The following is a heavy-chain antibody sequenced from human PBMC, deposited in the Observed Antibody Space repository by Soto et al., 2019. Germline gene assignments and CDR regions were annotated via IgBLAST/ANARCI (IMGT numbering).Heavy chain of an antibody. CDR3: AISTVTTIDY. CDR2: IYYSGST. J-gene: IGHJ4*02. CDR1: GGSISSYY. Sequence: SETLSLTCTVSGGSISSYYWSWIRQPPGKGLEWIGYIYYSGSTNYNPSLKSRVTISVDTSKNQFSLKLSSVTAADTAVYYCAISTVTTIDYWGQGTLVTVSS. V-gene: IGHV4-59*01. D-gene: IGHD4-17*01.